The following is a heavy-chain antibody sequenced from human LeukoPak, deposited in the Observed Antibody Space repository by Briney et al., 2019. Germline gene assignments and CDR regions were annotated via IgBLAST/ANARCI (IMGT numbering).Heavy chain of an antibody. CDR2: VSGYTGNT. Sequence: GASVKVSCKTSGYTFTTYGVSWVRRAPGQGLEWMGWVSGYTGNTNYAERFQGRVTMTTDTSTTTVYMELTSLRSDDTAVYYCARGEVSASLYYFDFWGQGTLVTVS. V-gene: IGHV1-18*01. CDR1: GYTFTTYG. J-gene: IGHJ4*02. CDR3: ARGEVSASLYYFDF. D-gene: IGHD2-2*01.